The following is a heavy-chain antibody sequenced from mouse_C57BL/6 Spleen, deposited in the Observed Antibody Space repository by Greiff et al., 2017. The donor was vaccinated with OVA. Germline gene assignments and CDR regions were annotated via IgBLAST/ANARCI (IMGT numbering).Heavy chain of an antibody. V-gene: IGHV1-80*01. CDR3: ARKPIYDGYYFDY. D-gene: IGHD2-3*01. J-gene: IGHJ2*01. Sequence: LVESGAELVKPGASVKISCKASGYAFSSYWMNWVKQRPGKGLEWIGQIYPGDGDTNYNGKFKGKATLTADKSSSTAYMQLSSLTSEDSAVYFCARKPIYDGYYFDYWGQGTTLTVSS. CDR1: GYAFSSYW. CDR2: IYPGDGDT.